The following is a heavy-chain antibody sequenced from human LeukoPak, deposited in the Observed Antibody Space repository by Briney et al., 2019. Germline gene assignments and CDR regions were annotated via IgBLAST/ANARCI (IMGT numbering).Heavy chain of an antibody. J-gene: IGHJ6*02. CDR3: ARDKDYYGMDV. CDR2: IYYSGST. V-gene: IGHV4-59*01. Sequence: SETLSLTCTVSGGSISSYYWSWIRQPPGRGLEWIGYIYYSGSTNYNPSLKSRVTISVDTSKNQFSLKLSSVTAADTAVYYCARDKDYYGMDVWGQGTTVTVSS. CDR1: GGSISSYY.